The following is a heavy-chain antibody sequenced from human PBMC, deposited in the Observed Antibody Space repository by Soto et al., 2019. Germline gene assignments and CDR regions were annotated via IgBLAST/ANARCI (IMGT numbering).Heavy chain of an antibody. CDR1: GFTFSGYN. Sequence: PWGCQRLSVVASGFTFSGYNMNWVRQAPGKGLEWVSSISSSSSYIYYADSVKGRFTISRDNAKNALYLQMNSLRVEDTAVYYCARDQYYDFWSGYYRAYGMDVWGQGTTVTVSS. V-gene: IGHV3-21*01. CDR3: ARDQYYDFWSGYYRAYGMDV. D-gene: IGHD3-3*01. CDR2: ISSSSSYI. J-gene: IGHJ6*02.